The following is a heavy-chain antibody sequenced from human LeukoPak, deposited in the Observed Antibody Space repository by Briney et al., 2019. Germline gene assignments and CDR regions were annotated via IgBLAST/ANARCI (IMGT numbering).Heavy chain of an antibody. J-gene: IGHJ4*02. V-gene: IGHV3-48*01. D-gene: IGHD2-2*01. Sequence: GGSLRLSCAASGFTFRSYSMKWVRHAPGKGLEWVSYIGAAGSTIYYADSVKGRFTISRDNAKNSLFLQMNSLIGEGTAVYYCARDSSTYAGPPAYWGQGTLVTVSS. CDR2: IGAAGSTI. CDR3: ARDSSTYAGPPAY. CDR1: GFTFRSYS.